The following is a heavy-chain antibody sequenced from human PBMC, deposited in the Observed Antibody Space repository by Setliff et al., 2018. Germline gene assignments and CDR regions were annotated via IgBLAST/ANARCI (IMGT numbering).Heavy chain of an antibody. D-gene: IGHD1-26*01. CDR3: ARDRWLGPTSHFDF. Sequence: GESLRLSCVASGFTFDKYALHWVRQAPGKGLEYVSGVSNDGRTAVYASSVKGRFVVSRDNSNNTLYLHVATSKPEDTAVYFCARDRWLGPTSHFDFWGQGSLVTVSS. CDR1: GFTFDKYA. CDR2: VSNDGRTA. J-gene: IGHJ4*02. V-gene: IGHV3-64*01.